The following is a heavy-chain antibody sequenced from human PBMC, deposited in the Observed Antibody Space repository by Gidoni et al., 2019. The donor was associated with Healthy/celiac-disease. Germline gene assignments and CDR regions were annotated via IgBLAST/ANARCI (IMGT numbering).Heavy chain of an antibody. D-gene: IGHD1-26*01. Sequence: QLQLQESGPGLVKPSETLSLTCTVSGGSISSSSYYWGWIRQPPGKGLEWIGSIYYSGSTYYNPSLKSRVTISVDTSKNQFSLKLSSVTAADTAVYYCATGIVGATQGDAFDIWGQGTMVTVSS. CDR1: GGSISSSSYY. J-gene: IGHJ3*02. V-gene: IGHV4-39*01. CDR3: ATGIVGATQGDAFDI. CDR2: IYYSGST.